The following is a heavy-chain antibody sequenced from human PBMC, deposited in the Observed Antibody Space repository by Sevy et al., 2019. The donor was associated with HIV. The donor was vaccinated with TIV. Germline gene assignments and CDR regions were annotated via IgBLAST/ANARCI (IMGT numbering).Heavy chain of an antibody. V-gene: IGHV3-73*01. D-gene: IGHD6-13*01. J-gene: IGHJ6*02. CDR1: GFTFSGSA. Sequence: GGSLRLSCAASGFTFSGSAMHWVRQASGKGLEWVGPIRSKANSYATAYAASVKGRFTISRDDSKNTAYLQMNSLKTEDTAVYYCTVKQQLESYYYYYGMDVWGQGTTVTVSS. CDR3: TVKQQLESYYYYYGMDV. CDR2: IRSKANSYAT.